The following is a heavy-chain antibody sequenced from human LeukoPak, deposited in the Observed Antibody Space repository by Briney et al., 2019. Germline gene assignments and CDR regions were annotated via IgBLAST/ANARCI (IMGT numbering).Heavy chain of an antibody. D-gene: IGHD2-2*01. V-gene: IGHV3-30*04. Sequence: GRSLRLSCAASGFTFSSYAMHWVRQAPGKGLEWVAVISYDGSNKYYADSVKGRFTISRDNSKNTLYLQMNSLRAEDTAVYYCAREDIVVVPAAMSWAISPRLLDYWGQGTLVTVSS. CDR2: ISYDGSNK. J-gene: IGHJ4*02. CDR1: GFTFSSYA. CDR3: AREDIVVVPAAMSWAISPRLLDY.